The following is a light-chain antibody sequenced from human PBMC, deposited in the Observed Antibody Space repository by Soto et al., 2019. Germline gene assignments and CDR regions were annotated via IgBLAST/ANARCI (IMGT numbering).Light chain of an antibody. V-gene: IGKV1-5*03. CDR2: KAS. J-gene: IGKJ3*01. CDR3: QQSFT. CDR1: QSISSW. Sequence: DIQMTQSPSTLSASVGDRVTITCRASQSISSWLAWYQQKPGKAPKLLIYKASTLESGVPSRFSGSGSGTEFTLTIRGLQPDDFATYYCQQSFTFGPGTKVDIK.